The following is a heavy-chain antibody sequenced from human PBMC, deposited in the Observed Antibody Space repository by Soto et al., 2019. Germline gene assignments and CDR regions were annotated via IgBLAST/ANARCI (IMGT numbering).Heavy chain of an antibody. CDR1: GFTFSGYW. J-gene: IGHJ5*02. V-gene: IGHV3-7*04. Sequence: EVQLVESGGGLVQPGGSLRLSCAASGFTFSGYWMTWVRQAPGKGLEGVANISPDGSEEYYVDSVKGPFTISRDNAKNSVYLQMNSRRGEDTALYYCTRDLNHDTGPWGQGTQVTVSS. D-gene: IGHD2-8*02. CDR2: ISPDGSEE. CDR3: TRDLNHDTGP.